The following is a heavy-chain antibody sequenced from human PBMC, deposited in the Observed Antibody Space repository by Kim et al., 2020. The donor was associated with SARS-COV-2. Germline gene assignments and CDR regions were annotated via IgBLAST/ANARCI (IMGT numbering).Heavy chain of an antibody. CDR1: GGSVSSGSYY. Sequence: SETLSLTCTVSGGSVSSGSYYWSWIRQPPGKGLEWIGYIYYSGSTNYNPSLKSRVTISVDTSKNQFSLKLSSVTAADTAVYYCARGFGQLAPLDYWGQGTLVTVSS. D-gene: IGHD6-13*01. V-gene: IGHV4-61*01. J-gene: IGHJ4*02. CDR3: ARGFGQLAPLDY. CDR2: IYYSGST.